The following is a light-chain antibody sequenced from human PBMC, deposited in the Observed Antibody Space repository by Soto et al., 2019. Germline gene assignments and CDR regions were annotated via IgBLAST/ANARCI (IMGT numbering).Light chain of an antibody. J-gene: IGKJ5*01. Sequence: EIVLTQSPGTLSLSAWEISTLSFIAIQIVSSSYLAWYQQKPGQAPRLLIYGASTRATGIPPRFSGSGSGTDFTLTISSLEPEDFAVYYCQQRTNWPTSITFGQGTRLEIK. CDR1: QIVSSSY. CDR3: QQRTNWPTSIT. CDR2: GAS. V-gene: IGKV3D-20*02.